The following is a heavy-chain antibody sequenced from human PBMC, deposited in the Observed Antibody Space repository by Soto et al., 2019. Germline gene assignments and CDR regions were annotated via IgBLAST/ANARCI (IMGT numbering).Heavy chain of an antibody. V-gene: IGHV3-33*01. J-gene: IGHJ4*02. CDR2: IWYDGSNK. CDR1: GFTFSSYG. CDR3: ARDRADYGDYYFDY. D-gene: IGHD4-17*01. Sequence: GGSLRLSCAASGFTFSSYGMHWVRQAPGKGLEWVAVIWYDGSNKYYADSVKGRFTISRDNSKNTLYLQMNSLRAEDAAVYYCARDRADYGDYYFDYWRQGTLVTVSS.